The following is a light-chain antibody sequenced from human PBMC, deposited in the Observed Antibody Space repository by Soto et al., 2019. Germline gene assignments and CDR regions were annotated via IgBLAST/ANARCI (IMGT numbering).Light chain of an antibody. Sequence: EIVLTQSPGILSLSPGERATLSCRASQSVSSSYLTWYQQKPGQAPRLLIYGTSSRATGIPDRFSGSGSGTDFTLTISRLEPEDFAVYYCQQYGNSPYTFGQGTKLEIK. V-gene: IGKV3-20*01. CDR2: GTS. J-gene: IGKJ2*01. CDR3: QQYGNSPYT. CDR1: QSVSSSY.